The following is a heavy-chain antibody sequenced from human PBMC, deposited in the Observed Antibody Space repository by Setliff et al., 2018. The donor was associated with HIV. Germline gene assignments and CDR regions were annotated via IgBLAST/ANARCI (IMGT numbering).Heavy chain of an antibody. J-gene: IGHJ4*02. D-gene: IGHD6-13*01. V-gene: IGHV4-61*05. CDR1: GGSISSSSYY. Sequence: PSETLSLTCSVPGGSISSSSYYWGWIRQPPGKGLEWIGHIYSSGSTNYNPSLKSRVTITVDTSKNQFSMKLRSVTAADTAVYYCARGSHGTSWTDYWGQGTLVTVSS. CDR3: ARGSHGTSWTDY. CDR2: IYSSGST.